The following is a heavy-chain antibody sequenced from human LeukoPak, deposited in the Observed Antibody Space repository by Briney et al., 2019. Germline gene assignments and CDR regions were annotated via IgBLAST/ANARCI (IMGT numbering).Heavy chain of an antibody. CDR3: ARVGKNGWDSDH. D-gene: IGHD6-19*01. CDR1: GFTFSSYG. CDR2: ISSSSSYI. Sequence: GGSLRLSCAASGFTFSSYGMSWVRRAPGKGLEWVSSISSSSSYIYYADSVKGRFTISRDNAKNSLYLQMDTLRAEDTAVYYCARVGKNGWDSDHWGQGTLVTVSS. V-gene: IGHV3-21*01. J-gene: IGHJ4*02.